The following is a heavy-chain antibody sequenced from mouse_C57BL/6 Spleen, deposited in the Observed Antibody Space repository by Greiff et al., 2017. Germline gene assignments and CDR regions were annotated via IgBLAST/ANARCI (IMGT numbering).Heavy chain of an antibody. CDR3: AITDYDDSFDY. CDR2: INPNYGTT. J-gene: IGHJ2*01. CDR1: GYSFTDYN. D-gene: IGHD2-4*01. Sequence: VHVKQSGPELVKPGASVKISCKASGYSFTDYNMNWVQQSNGKSLEWIGVINPNYGTTSYNQKFKGKATLTVDQSSSTAYMQLNSLTSEDSAVYYCAITDYDDSFDYWGQGTTLTVSS. V-gene: IGHV1-39*01.